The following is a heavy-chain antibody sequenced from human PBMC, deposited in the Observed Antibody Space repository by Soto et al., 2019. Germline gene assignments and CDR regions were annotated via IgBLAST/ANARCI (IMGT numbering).Heavy chain of an antibody. CDR3: AKDRRGCLFDP. CDR2: ISYDGSNK. V-gene: IGHV3-30*18. Sequence: GGSLRLSCAASGFTFSSYGMHWVRQAPGKGLEWVAVISYDGSNKYYADSVKGRFTISRDNSKNTLYLQMNSLRAEDTAVYYCAKDRRGCLFDPWGKGTLVTVSS. CDR1: GFTFSSYG. J-gene: IGHJ5*02.